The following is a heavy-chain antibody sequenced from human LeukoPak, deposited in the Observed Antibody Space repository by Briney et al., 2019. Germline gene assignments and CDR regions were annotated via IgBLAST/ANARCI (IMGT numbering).Heavy chain of an antibody. J-gene: IGHJ4*02. CDR1: GFTFSSYG. CDR2: ISYDGSNK. V-gene: IGHV3-30*03. CDR3: ARGYSGYEILDY. D-gene: IGHD5-12*01. Sequence: GGSLRLSCAASGFTFSSYGMHWVRQAPGKGLEWVAVISYDGSNKYYADSVKGRFTISRDNSKNTLYLQMNSLRAEDTAVYYCARGYSGYEILDYWGQGTLVTVSS.